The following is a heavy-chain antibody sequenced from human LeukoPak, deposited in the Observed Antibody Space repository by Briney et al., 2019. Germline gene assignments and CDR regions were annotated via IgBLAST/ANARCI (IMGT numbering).Heavy chain of an antibody. CDR3: ARSRGYSYGTTFLDY. D-gene: IGHD5-18*01. V-gene: IGHV4-31*03. CDR1: GGSISSGAYY. Sequence: SETLSLTCSVSGGSISSGAYYWSWIRQHPGKGLEWIGNIYYGGNSYYNPSLKSRVTISVDMSKNQFSLKLTAVTAADTAVYYCARSRGYSYGTTFLDYWGQGTLVTVSS. J-gene: IGHJ4*02. CDR2: IYYGGNS.